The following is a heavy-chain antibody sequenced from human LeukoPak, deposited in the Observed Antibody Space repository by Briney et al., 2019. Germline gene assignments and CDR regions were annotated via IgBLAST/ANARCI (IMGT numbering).Heavy chain of an antibody. J-gene: IGHJ4*02. D-gene: IGHD6-25*01. Sequence: GGSLRLSCAASGFTFSSYSMNWVRQAPGKGLEWVSSITTSSSYIYYADSVKGRFTISRDNGKKTLYLHMDSLRAEDTAVYYCVRPSESWLGQGLWGQGTLVTVSS. CDR2: ITTSSSYI. CDR3: VRPSESWLGQGL. CDR1: GFTFSSYS. V-gene: IGHV3-21*01.